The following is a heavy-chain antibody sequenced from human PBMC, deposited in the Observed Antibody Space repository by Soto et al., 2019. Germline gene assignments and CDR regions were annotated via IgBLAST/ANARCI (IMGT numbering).Heavy chain of an antibody. CDR2: IVVGSGNT. J-gene: IGHJ6*03. V-gene: IGHV1-58*02. CDR3: AARTGRGYYYLDV. CDR1: GFTFTSSA. Sequence: QMQLVQSGPEVKKPGTSVKVSCKASGFTFTSSAMHWVRQARGQRLEWIGWIVVGSGNTNYAQKVQERATITRAMSTSTAYMELSSLRSEDTAVYYCAARTGRGYYYLDVWGEGTTVTVSS.